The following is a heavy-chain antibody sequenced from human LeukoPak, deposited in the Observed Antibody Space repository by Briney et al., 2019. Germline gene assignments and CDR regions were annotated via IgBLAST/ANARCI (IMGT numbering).Heavy chain of an antibody. D-gene: IGHD3-22*01. V-gene: IGHV3-30*02. J-gene: IGHJ4*02. CDR3: AKDYVPGYDSSGYYY. Sequence: PGGSLRLSCAASGFTFSSYGMHWVRQAPGKGLEWVAFIRYDGSNKYYADSVKGRFTIPRDNSKNTLYLQMNSLRAEDTAVYYCAKDYVPGYDSSGYYYWGQGTLVTVSS. CDR1: GFTFSSYG. CDR2: IRYDGSNK.